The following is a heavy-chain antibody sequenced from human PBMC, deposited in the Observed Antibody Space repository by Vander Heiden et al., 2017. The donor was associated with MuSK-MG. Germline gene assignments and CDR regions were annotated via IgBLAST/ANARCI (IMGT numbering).Heavy chain of an antibody. J-gene: IGHJ4*02. D-gene: IGHD3-22*01. CDR2: LYTSGST. V-gene: IGHV4-61*02. Sequence: QVQLQESGPVLVEPSQTLSLTCAVSGGSISSGSYYWSWIRQPAGKGLEWIGRLYTSGSTNYNPPLKSRVTISVDTSKSQFSLKLSSVTAADTAMYYCARGYGLGADYPDSRGRPECWGQGTLVTVSS. CDR3: ARGYGLGADYPDSRGRPEC. CDR1: GGSISSGSYY.